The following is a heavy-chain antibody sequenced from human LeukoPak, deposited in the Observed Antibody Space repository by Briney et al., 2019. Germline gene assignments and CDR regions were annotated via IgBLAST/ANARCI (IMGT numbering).Heavy chain of an antibody. Sequence: ASVKVSCKASGYTFTGYYMHWVRQAPGQGLEWMGGIIPIFGTADYAQKFQGRATITADESTSTAYMEVSSLRSEDTAAYYCARGAVGYGDSYNYYNMDVWGQGTTVTVSS. CDR1: GYTFTGYY. CDR2: IIPIFGTA. V-gene: IGHV1-69*13. J-gene: IGHJ6*02. D-gene: IGHD4-17*01. CDR3: ARGAVGYGDSYNYYNMDV.